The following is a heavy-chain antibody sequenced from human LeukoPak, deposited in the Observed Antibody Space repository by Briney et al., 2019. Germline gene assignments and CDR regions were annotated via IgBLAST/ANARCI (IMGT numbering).Heavy chain of an antibody. D-gene: IGHD3-22*01. J-gene: IGHJ4*02. CDR1: GFTFSSYG. Sequence: PGGSLRLSCAASGFTFSSYGMHWVRQAPGKGLEWVAVIWYDGSNKYYADSVKGRFTISRDNSKNTLYLQMNSLRAEDTAVYYCARDPNYYYDSSGYPSGDYWGQGTPVTVSS. CDR3: ARDPNYYYDSSGYPSGDY. V-gene: IGHV3-33*01. CDR2: IWYDGSNK.